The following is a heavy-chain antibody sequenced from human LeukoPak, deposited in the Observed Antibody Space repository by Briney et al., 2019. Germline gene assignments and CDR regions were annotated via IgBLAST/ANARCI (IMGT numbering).Heavy chain of an antibody. CDR1: GFTFNNYA. D-gene: IGHD6-19*01. CDR2: ISGGGGNT. CDR3: AKDADTRRWSSGWYCDY. V-gene: IGHV3-23*01. Sequence: PGGSLRLSCAASGFTFNNYAMSWVRQSPGKGLEWVSAISGGGGNTYCVDSVKGRFTISRDNSKNTLYLQMNSLRAEDTAVYYCAKDADTRRWSSGWYCDYWGQGTLVTVSS. J-gene: IGHJ4*02.